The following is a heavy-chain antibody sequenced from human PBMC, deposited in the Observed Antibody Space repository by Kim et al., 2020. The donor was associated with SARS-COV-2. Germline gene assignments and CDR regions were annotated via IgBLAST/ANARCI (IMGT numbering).Heavy chain of an antibody. J-gene: IGHJ6*02. Sequence: ASVKVSCKASGYTFTSYYMHWVRQAPGQGLEWMGIINPSGGSTSYAQKFQGRVTMTRDTSTSTVYMELSSLRSEDTAVYYCASNRFGELLFSSPHLKGMDVWGQGTTVTVSS. V-gene: IGHV1-46*01. CDR3: ASNRFGELLFSSPHLKGMDV. CDR1: GYTFTSYY. D-gene: IGHD3-10*01. CDR2: INPSGGST.